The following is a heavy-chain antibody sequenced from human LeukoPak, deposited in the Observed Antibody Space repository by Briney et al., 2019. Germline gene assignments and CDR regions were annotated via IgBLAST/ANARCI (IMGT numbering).Heavy chain of an antibody. CDR2: IYYSGST. J-gene: IGHJ4*02. CDR1: GGSISSSSYY. Sequence: TSETLSLTCTVSGGSISSSSYYWGWIREPPGKGLEWIGSIYYSGSTYYNPSLKSRLTISVDTSKNQFSLKLRSVTAADTAVYYCARAGTNLGDYDYWGQGTLVTVSS. CDR3: ARAGTNLGDYDY. D-gene: IGHD4-17*01. V-gene: IGHV4-39*01.